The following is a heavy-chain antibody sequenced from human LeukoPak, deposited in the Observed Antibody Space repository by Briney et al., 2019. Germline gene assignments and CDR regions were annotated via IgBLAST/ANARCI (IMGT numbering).Heavy chain of an antibody. CDR2: INHSGST. CDR3: ARGAGYCSGGSCYRFDP. V-gene: IGHV4-34*01. CDR1: GGSFSSYY. J-gene: IGHJ5*02. D-gene: IGHD2-15*01. Sequence: SETLSLTCAVYGGSFSSYYWSWIRQPPGKGLEWVGEINHSGSTNYNPSLKSRVTISVDTSKNQFSLKLSSVTAADTAVYYCARGAGYCSGGSCYRFDPWGQGTLVTVSS.